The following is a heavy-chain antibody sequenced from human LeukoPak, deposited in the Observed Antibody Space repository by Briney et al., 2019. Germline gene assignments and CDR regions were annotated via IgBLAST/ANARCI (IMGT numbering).Heavy chain of an antibody. CDR1: GGSISSYY. CDR2: IHHTGKN. J-gene: IGHJ4*02. CDR3: AKWHGKLLAFDS. Sequence: SSETLSLTCTVSGGSISSYYWSWIRQPPGKGLEWIGYIHHTGKNWYNPPLQSRVTLSVDTSKSEFSLRLNSVTAADTAVYYCAKWHGKLLAFDSWGQGTLVTVSS. V-gene: IGHV4-59*01. D-gene: IGHD1-7*01.